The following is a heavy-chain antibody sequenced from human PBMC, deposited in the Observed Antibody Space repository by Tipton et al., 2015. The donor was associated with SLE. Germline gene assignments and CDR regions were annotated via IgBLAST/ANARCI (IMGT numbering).Heavy chain of an antibody. CDR1: GGSFSSHY. CDR2: INHSGST. CDR3: ARGVYDFWSGYRDAFDI. D-gene: IGHD3-3*01. J-gene: IGHJ3*02. V-gene: IGHV4-34*01. Sequence: TLSLTCAVYGGSFSSHYWSWIRQPPGKGLEWIGEINHSGSTNYNPSLKSRVTISLDTSKNQFSLKLSSVTAADTAVYYCARGVYDFWSGYRDAFDIWGQGTMVTVSS.